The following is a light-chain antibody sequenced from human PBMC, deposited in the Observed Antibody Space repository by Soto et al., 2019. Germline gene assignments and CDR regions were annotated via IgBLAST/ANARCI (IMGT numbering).Light chain of an antibody. J-gene: IGLJ2*01. CDR2: YGS. CDR1: NIGSKS. CDR3: QVWDSSSDVV. V-gene: IGLV3-21*04. Sequence: SYELTQPPSVSVAPGKTARITCGGTNIGSKSVHWCQQKPGQAPVLVIYYGSDRPSGIPERFSGSNSGNTATLTISRVEAGDEADYYCQVWDSSSDVVFGGGTKLTVL.